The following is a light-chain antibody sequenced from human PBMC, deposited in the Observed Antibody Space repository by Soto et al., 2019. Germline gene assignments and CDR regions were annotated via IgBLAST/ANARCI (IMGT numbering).Light chain of an antibody. J-gene: IGKJ1*01. CDR1: QSLNSN. CDR2: GAS. CDR3: QQYNTWPWT. Sequence: EFELSHSPGSLSLLAPEGETVXPWASQSLNSNLAWYQQKPGQAPRLLIIGASERVTTIPARFSGSGSGTEFTLSLSSLQSDDFAVYYCQQYNTWPWTFGQGSKVDIK. V-gene: IGKV3-15*01.